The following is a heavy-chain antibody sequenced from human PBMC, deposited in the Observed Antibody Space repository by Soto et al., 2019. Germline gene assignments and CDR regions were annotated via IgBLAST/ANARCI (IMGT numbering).Heavy chain of an antibody. CDR3: ARGTVTTVALFAY. D-gene: IGHD4-17*01. J-gene: IGHJ4*02. CDR1: GYIFINYA. Sequence: QVQLVQSGAEVKKPGASGKVSCKASGYIFINYAIHWVRQAPGQRLEWMGWINAGDGNTRYSQNFQGRVTITSDTSATTAHMELSSLRSEDTAVFYCARGTVTTVALFAYWGQGTLVTVSS. CDR2: INAGDGNT. V-gene: IGHV1-3*01.